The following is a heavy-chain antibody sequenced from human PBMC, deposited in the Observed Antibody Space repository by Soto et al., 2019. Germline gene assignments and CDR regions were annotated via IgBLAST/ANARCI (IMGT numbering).Heavy chain of an antibody. J-gene: IGHJ3*02. D-gene: IGHD4-17*01. CDR1: GLTFSSYA. V-gene: IGHV3-23*01. CDR3: AKSTLTTYRDAFDI. Sequence: GGSLRLSCAASGLTFSSYAMTWVRQAPGKGLEWVSTLSGGSVTIYYADSVKGRFTISRDNSKNTLYLQMNSLRAEDTAVYYCAKSTLTTYRDAFDIWGQGTMVTVSS. CDR2: LSGGSVTI.